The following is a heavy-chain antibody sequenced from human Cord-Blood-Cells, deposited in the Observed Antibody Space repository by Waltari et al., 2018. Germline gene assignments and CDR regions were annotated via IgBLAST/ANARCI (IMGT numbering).Heavy chain of an antibody. D-gene: IGHD2-2*01. CDR2: ISAYNGNT. J-gene: IGHJ6*02. V-gene: IGHV1-18*01. CDR3: ARDRYCSSTSCYYYYYYGMDV. CDR1: GYTFTSYG. Sequence: QVQLVQSGAEVKKPGASVKVSCKASGYTFTSYGISWVRQAPGQGLEWMGWISAYNGNTNYAQKLQGRVTMTTDTSTSTSYMERRSLRSDDTAVYYCARDRYCSSTSCYYYYYYGMDVWGQGTTVTVSS.